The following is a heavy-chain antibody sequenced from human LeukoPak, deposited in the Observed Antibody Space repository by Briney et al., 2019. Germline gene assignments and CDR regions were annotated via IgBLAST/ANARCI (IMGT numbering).Heavy chain of an antibody. CDR2: IYHSGST. V-gene: IGHV4-38-2*02. Sequence: SETLSLTCTVSGYSISSGYYWGWIRQPPGKGLEWIGSIYHSGSTYYNPSLKSRVTISVDTSKNQFSLKLSSVTAADTAVYYCARQVPGIAVAGTLPTYFDYWGQGTLVTVSS. J-gene: IGHJ4*02. CDR1: GYSISSGYY. CDR3: ARQVPGIAVAGTLPTYFDY. D-gene: IGHD6-19*01.